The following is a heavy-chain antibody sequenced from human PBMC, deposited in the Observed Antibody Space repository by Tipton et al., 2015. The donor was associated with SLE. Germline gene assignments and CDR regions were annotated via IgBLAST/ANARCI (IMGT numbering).Heavy chain of an antibody. CDR1: EFTFSNFW. Sequence: SLRLSCAASEFTFSNFWMSWVRQSPVKGLEWVANIKEDGSEEYYVDSVKGRFTISRDNARNSLYLQMYSLRAEDTAVYYCARDHYGSGTYHNWFDPWGQGTLVTVSS. CDR2: IKEDGSEE. V-gene: IGHV3-7*03. D-gene: IGHD3-10*01. J-gene: IGHJ5*02. CDR3: ARDHYGSGTYHNWFDP.